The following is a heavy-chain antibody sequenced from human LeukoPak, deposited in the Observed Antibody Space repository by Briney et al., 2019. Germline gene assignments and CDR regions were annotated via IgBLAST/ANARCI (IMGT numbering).Heavy chain of an antibody. J-gene: IGHJ3*02. CDR2: IYYSGST. CDR3: AGQRITMILVVIRNYDAFDS. D-gene: IGHD3-22*01. CDR1: GGSISSSSYY. V-gene: IGHV4-39*01. Sequence: SETLSLTCTVSGGSISSSSYYWGWIRQPPGKGLGWIWWIYYSGSTHYNPSLKSRVTIPVDTSKNQFSLKLSSVTAADTAVYYCAGQRITMILVVIRNYDAFDSWGQGTMVTVSS.